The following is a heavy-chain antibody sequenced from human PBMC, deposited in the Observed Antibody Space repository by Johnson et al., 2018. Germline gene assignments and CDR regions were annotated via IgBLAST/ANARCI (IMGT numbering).Heavy chain of an antibody. D-gene: IGHD3/OR15-3a*01. Sequence: QVQLQESGPGLVKPSGTXSLTCSVSDDSITNSNWWRWVRQPPGKGLEWIGQIYRSGSTSYNPSLKSRVTISIDRSKTKFSLQLNSVTAADTAMYYCARNLDFSMGFWGRGTTVTVS. CDR2: IYRSGST. CDR1: DDSITNSNW. V-gene: IGHV4-4*02. CDR3: ARNLDFSMGF. J-gene: IGHJ6*03.